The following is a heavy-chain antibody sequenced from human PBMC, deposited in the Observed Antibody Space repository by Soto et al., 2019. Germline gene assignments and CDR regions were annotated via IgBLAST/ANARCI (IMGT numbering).Heavy chain of an antibody. J-gene: IGHJ3*02. V-gene: IGHV1-2*04. CDR1: GYTFTGYY. Sequence: GASVKVSCRASGYTFTGYYMHWVRQAPGQGLEWMGWINPNSGGTNYAQKFQGWVTMTRGTSISTAYMELSRLRSDDTAVYYCARGSYYYGSGEPFDIWGQGTMVTVSS. D-gene: IGHD3-10*01. CDR3: ARGSYYYGSGEPFDI. CDR2: INPNSGGT.